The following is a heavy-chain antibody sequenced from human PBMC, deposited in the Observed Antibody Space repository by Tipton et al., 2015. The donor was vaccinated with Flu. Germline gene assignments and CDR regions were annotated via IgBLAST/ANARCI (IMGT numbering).Heavy chain of an antibody. CDR1: GDSISSDYY. CDR3: ARERLGEYNTSGYSAS. V-gene: IGHV4-4*07. D-gene: IGHD3-22*01. CDR2: IYTTGTT. Sequence: TLSLTCTISGDSISSDYYWGWVRQSAGKGLEWIGRIYTTGTTRYNPSLKSRVTVSLDKSRNQFSLRLTSVTAADTAVYFCARERLGEYNTSGYSASWGRGTAVTVSS. J-gene: IGHJ5*02.